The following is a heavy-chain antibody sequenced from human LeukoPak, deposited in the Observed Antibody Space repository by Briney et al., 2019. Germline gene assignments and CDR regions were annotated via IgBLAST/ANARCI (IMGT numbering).Heavy chain of an antibody. CDR1: GYTFTSYY. CDR3: ARIRYCGGISCYYIDY. CDR2: INPSGGST. V-gene: IGHV1-46*01. D-gene: IGHD2-2*01. J-gene: IGHJ4*02. Sequence: ASVKVSCKASGYTFTSYYMHWVRQAPGQGLEWMGIINPSGGSTSYAQKFQGRVTMTRDTSTSTDFMELSRLRSDDTAFYYCARIRYCGGISCYYIDYWGQGTLVTVSA.